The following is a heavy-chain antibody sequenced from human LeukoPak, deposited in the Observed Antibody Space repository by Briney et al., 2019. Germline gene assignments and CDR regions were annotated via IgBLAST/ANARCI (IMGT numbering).Heavy chain of an antibody. CDR2: IKQDGSEK. D-gene: IGHD3-9*01. J-gene: IGHJ4*02. V-gene: IGHV3-7*01. CDR3: ARDWRYFDWLFQPPLGY. CDR1: GFTFDDYA. Sequence: PGRSLRLSCAASGFTFDDYAMHWVRQAPGKGLEWVANIKQDGSEKYYVDSVKGRFTISRDNAKNSLYLQMNSLRAEDTAVYYCARDWRYFDWLFQPPLGYWGQGTLVTVSS.